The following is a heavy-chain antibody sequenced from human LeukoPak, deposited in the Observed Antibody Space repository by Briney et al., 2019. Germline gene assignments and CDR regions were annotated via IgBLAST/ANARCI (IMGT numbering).Heavy chain of an antibody. Sequence: SVKVSYKASGGTFSSYAISWVRQAPGQGLEWMGRIIPIFGTANYAQKFQGRVTITTDESTSTAYMELSSLRSEDTAVYYCASREKEYSSSSVVDYWGQGTLVTVSS. CDR3: ASREKEYSSSSVVDY. V-gene: IGHV1-69*05. D-gene: IGHD6-6*01. J-gene: IGHJ4*02. CDR2: IIPIFGTA. CDR1: GGTFSSYA.